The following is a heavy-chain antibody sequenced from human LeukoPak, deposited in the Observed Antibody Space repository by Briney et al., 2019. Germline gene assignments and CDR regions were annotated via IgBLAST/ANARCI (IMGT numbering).Heavy chain of an antibody. V-gene: IGHV3-53*01. CDR2: IYSGGST. CDR1: GFTFSSNY. CDR3: ARHKAARYFDY. D-gene: IGHD6-6*01. J-gene: IGHJ4*02. Sequence: PGGSLRLSCAASGFTFSSNYMSWVRQAPGKGLEWVSVIYSGGSTYYSDSVKGRFTISRDNSKNTLYLQMNSLRAEDTAVYYCARHKAARYFDYWGQGTLVTVSS.